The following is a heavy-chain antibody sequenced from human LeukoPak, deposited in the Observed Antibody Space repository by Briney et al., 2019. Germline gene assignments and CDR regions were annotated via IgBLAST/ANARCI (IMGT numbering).Heavy chain of an antibody. Sequence: GASVKVSCKASGGTFSSYAISWVRQAPGQGPEWMGGIIPIFGTANYAQKFQGRVTITADESTSTAYMELSSLRSEDTAVYYCARDLFYKKDSSGYGWGQGTLVTVSS. D-gene: IGHD3-22*01. CDR1: GGTFSSYA. CDR2: IIPIFGTA. CDR3: ARDLFYKKDSSGYG. J-gene: IGHJ4*02. V-gene: IGHV1-69*13.